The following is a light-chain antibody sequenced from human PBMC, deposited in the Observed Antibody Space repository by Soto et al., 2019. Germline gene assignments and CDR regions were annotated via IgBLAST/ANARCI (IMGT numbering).Light chain of an antibody. J-gene: IGLJ2*01. Sequence: QSVLTQPASVSASPGQSITISCTGTSSDVGRYNYVSWYQQHPGKAPKLMIYEVSNRPAGVSNRFSGSKSGNTASLTISGLQAEDEADYYCGSYISTTTWIFGGGTKLTVL. CDR2: EVS. V-gene: IGLV2-14*01. CDR3: GSYISTTTWI. CDR1: SSDVGRYNY.